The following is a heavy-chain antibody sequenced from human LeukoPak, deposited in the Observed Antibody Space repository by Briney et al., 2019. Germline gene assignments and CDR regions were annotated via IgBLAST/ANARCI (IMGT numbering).Heavy chain of an antibody. J-gene: IGHJ5*02. CDR1: GYTFTSYA. D-gene: IGHD5-18*01. CDR3: ARRKDTAMVFDP. CDR2: INAGNGNT. Sequence: GASVKVSCKASGYTFTSYAMHWVRQARGQRLEWMGWINAGNGNTKYSQKFQGRVTITTDTSASTAYMELSSLRSEDTAVYYCARRKDTAMVFDPWGQGTLVTVSS. V-gene: IGHV1-3*01.